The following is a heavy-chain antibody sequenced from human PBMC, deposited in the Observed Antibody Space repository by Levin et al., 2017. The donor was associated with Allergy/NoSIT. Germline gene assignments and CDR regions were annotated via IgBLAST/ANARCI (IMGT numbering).Heavy chain of an antibody. CDR3: AKEGRSGWYYFDY. Sequence: GGSLRLSCPASGFTFSGYAMHWVRQAPGKGLEYVSGISDNGGTTYYADSVKGRFIISRDNSKNTLYLQMSSLTAEDTGVYYCAKEGRSGWYYFDYWGQGTLVAVSS. J-gene: IGHJ4*02. CDR2: ISDNGGTT. D-gene: IGHD6-19*01. V-gene: IGHV3-64D*06. CDR1: GFTFSGYA.